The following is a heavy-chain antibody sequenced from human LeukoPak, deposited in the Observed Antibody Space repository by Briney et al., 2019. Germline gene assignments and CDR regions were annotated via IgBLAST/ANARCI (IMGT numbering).Heavy chain of an antibody. J-gene: IGHJ4*02. Sequence: SETLSLTCTVSGGSISSSSYYWGWIRQPPGKGLEWIGSIYYSGSTYYSPSLKSRVTISVDTSKNQFSLKLSSVTAADTAVFYCARDSAAGTVDYWGQGTLVTVSS. D-gene: IGHD6-13*01. CDR2: IYYSGST. CDR1: GGSISSSSYY. V-gene: IGHV4-39*07. CDR3: ARDSAAGTVDY.